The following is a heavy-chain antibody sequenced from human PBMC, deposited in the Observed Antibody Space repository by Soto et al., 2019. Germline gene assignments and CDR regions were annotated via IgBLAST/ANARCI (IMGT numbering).Heavy chain of an antibody. CDR2: ISAYNGNT. CDR3: ARSGSSTIYYYYGMDV. CDR1: GYTFTSYG. V-gene: IGHV1-18*01. Sequence: QVQLVQSGAEVKKPGASVKVSCKASGYTFTSYGISWVRQAPGQGLEWMGWISAYNGNTNYAQKLQGRVTMTTDTSTSRAYMELRSLRSDDTAVYYCARSGSSTIYYYYGMDVWGQGTTVTVSS. J-gene: IGHJ6*02. D-gene: IGHD1-26*01.